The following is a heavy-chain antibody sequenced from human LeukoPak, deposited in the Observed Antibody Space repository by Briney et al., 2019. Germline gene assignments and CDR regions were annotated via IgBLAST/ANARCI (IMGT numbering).Heavy chain of an antibody. CDR2: IWYDGSNK. CDR1: GFTFSSYW. Sequence: GGSLRLSCAASGFTFSSYWMSWVRQAPGKGLEWVALIWYDGSNKYYADSVRGRFTISRDNSKNTLYLQMKSLRVEDTAVYYCARAGVRAIYYFDYWGQGTLVTVSS. J-gene: IGHJ4*02. D-gene: IGHD1-26*01. CDR3: ARAGVRAIYYFDY. V-gene: IGHV3-33*08.